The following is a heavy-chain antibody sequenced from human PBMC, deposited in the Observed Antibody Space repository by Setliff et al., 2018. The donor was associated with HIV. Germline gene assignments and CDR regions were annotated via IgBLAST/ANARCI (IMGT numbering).Heavy chain of an antibody. CDR3: ASPKERYYYGSGTNVREYYGMDV. CDR1: GGSISSGSYY. V-gene: IGHV4-61*09. D-gene: IGHD3-10*01. CDR2: IHTSGST. J-gene: IGHJ6*02. Sequence: PSETLSLTCTVSGGSISSGSYYWSWIRQPAGKGLEWIGHIHTSGSTKYNPSLKSRVTISVDTSKNQFSLKVNSVTAADTAVYYCASPKERYYYGSGTNVREYYGMDVWGQGTTVTSP.